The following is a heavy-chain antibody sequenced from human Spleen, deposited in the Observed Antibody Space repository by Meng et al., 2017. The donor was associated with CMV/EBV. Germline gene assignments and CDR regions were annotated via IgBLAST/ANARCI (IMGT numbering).Heavy chain of an antibody. CDR2: ISSSSTI. Sequence: GESLKISCAASGFTFSSYSMNWVRQAPGKGLEWVSYISSSSTIYYADSVKGRFTISRDNAKNSLYLQMNSLRAEDTAVYYCARGDLEQSYDFWSGYSYYYYYGMDVWGQGTTVTVSS. CDR3: ARGDLEQSYDFWSGYSYYYYYGMDV. V-gene: IGHV3-48*04. CDR1: GFTFSSYS. J-gene: IGHJ6*02. D-gene: IGHD3-3*01.